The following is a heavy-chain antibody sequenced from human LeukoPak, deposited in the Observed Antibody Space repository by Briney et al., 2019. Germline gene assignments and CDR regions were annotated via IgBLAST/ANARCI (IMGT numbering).Heavy chain of an antibody. V-gene: IGHV3-33*01. Sequence: GGSLRLSCAASGFTFSRSGMHWVRQAPGKGLEWVAVIWYDGSNKYYAGSVKGRFTISRDNSKNTLYLQMNSLRAEDTAVYYCARDWSRFGELLYYWGQGTLVTVSS. CDR2: IWYDGSNK. CDR1: GFTFSRSG. J-gene: IGHJ4*02. D-gene: IGHD3-10*01. CDR3: ARDWSRFGELLYY.